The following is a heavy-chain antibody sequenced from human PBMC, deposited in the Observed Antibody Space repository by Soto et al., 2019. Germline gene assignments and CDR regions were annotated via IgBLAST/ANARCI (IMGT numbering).Heavy chain of an antibody. CDR1: GFTFSSYW. CDR3: ARGEAAAGPFEY. D-gene: IGHD6-13*01. CDR2: INRDGSST. J-gene: IGHJ4*02. V-gene: IGHV3-74*01. Sequence: GGSLRLSCAASGFTFSSYWMHWVRQAPGKGLVWVSRINRDGSSTSYADSVKGRFTISRDNAKNTLFLQMNSLRAEDTAVYYCARGEAAAGPFEYWGQGTLVTVSS.